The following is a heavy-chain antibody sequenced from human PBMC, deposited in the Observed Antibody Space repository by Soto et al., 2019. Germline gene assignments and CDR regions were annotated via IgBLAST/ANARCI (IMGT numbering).Heavy chain of an antibody. CDR1: GGSISSGGYS. CDR3: ASDCSSTSCYFLSYYYGMDV. D-gene: IGHD2-2*01. V-gene: IGHV4-30-2*03. Sequence: SETLSLTCAVSGGSISSGGYSWSWIRQPPGKGLEWIGSIYYSGSTYYNPSLKSRVTISVDTSKNQFSLKLSSVTAADTAVYYCASDCSSTSCYFLSYYYGMDVWGQGTTVTVSS. CDR2: IYYSGST. J-gene: IGHJ6*02.